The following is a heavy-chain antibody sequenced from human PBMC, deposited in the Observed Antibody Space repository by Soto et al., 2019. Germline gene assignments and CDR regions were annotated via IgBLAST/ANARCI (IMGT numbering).Heavy chain of an antibody. CDR1: GGSFSGFY. V-gene: IGHV4-34*01. CDR3: ARVPGP. Sequence: SETLSLTCAVYGGSFSGFYWSWIRQTPGKGLEWIGEINDSGTTNYNPSLKNRVTISIDRSKNQFSLKLSSVTAADTAVYYCARVPGPWGQGTLVTVSS. J-gene: IGHJ5*02. CDR2: INDSGTT.